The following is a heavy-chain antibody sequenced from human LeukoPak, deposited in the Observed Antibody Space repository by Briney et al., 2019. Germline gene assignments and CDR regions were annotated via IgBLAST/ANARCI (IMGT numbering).Heavy chain of an antibody. D-gene: IGHD2-8*01. J-gene: IGHJ4*02. CDR3: ARDKGVEESPDY. V-gene: IGHV3-48*04. Sequence: GGSLRLSCAASEFTFSGYAMNWVRQAPGKGLEWISYITSSSSTIYYADSVKGRFTISRDNAKNTLYLQMNSLRAEDTAVYYCARDKGVEESPDYWGQGTLVTVSS. CDR2: ITSSSSTI. CDR1: EFTFSGYA.